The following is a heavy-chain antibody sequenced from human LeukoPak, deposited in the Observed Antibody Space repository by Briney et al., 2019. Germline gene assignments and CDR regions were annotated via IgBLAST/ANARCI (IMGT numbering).Heavy chain of an antibody. V-gene: IGHV3-53*05. CDR2: IYSGGST. CDR1: GFTVSCNY. Sequence: PGGSLTLSCAASGFTVSCNYMSWVRQAPGKGMEWVSLIYSGGSTYYGDSVKGRFYISRDNSKNTLYLQMNSLRAEDTAVYYCAKARNYIIWGQGTLVTVSS. J-gene: IGHJ4*02. D-gene: IGHD4-11*01. CDR3: AKARNYII.